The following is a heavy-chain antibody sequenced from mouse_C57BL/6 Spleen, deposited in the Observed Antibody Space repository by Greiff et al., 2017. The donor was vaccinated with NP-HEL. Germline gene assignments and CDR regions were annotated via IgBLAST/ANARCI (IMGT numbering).Heavy chain of an antibody. Sequence: QVQLQQPGAELVRPGTSVKLSCKASGYTFTSYWMHWVKQRPGQGLEWIGVIDPSDSYTNYNQKFKGKATLTVDTSSSPAYMQLSSLTSEDSAVYYCARSYGSSSAWFAYWGQGTLVTVS. J-gene: IGHJ3*01. D-gene: IGHD1-1*01. CDR3: ARSYGSSSAWFAY. CDR2: IDPSDSYT. V-gene: IGHV1-59*01. CDR1: GYTFTSYW.